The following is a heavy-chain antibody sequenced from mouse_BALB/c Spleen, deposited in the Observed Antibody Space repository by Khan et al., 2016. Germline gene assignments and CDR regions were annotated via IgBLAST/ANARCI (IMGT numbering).Heavy chain of an antibody. J-gene: IGHJ2*01. V-gene: IGHV3-2*02. CDR1: GYSITSDYA. CDR2: ISYSGST. Sequence: EVQLQESGPGLVKPSQSLSLTCTVTGYSITSDYAWNWIRQFPGNKLEWMGYISYSGSTSYNPTLKSRITITRDKSKNQVFLQLNSVTTVDTATYYCARTLLRLYSFDYWGQGTTLTVSS. D-gene: IGHD1-2*01. CDR3: ARTLLRLYSFDY.